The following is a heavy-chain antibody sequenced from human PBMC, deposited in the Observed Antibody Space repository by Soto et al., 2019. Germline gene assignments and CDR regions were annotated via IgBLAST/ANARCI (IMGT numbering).Heavy chain of an antibody. CDR2: IYYSGST. Sequence: QVQLQESGPGLVKPSETLSLTCTVSGGSISSYYWSSIRQPPGKGLEWIGYIYYSGSTNYNPSLKSRVTISVDTSKNQFSLKLSSVTAADTAVYYCARQAAGTDFDYWGQGTLVTVSS. CDR3: ARQAAGTDFDY. V-gene: IGHV4-59*01. D-gene: IGHD6-13*01. CDR1: GGSISSYY. J-gene: IGHJ4*02.